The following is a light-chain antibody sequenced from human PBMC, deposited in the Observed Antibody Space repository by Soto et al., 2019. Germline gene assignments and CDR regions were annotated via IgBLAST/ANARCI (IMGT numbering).Light chain of an antibody. CDR3: QQYNNSPPET. J-gene: IGKJ3*01. V-gene: IGKV3-15*01. CDR1: QSFGSS. Sequence: EIVMTQSPATLSVSPGERATLSCRASQSFGSSLAWYQQKPGQAPRLLIYGASTRATGIPARFSGSGSGTVFALTISSLQSEDFAIYSCQQYNNSPPETFGPGTKVDIK. CDR2: GAS.